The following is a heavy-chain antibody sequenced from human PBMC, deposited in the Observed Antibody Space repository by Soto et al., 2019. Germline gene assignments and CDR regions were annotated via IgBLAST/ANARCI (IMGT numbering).Heavy chain of an antibody. V-gene: IGHV3-23*01. Sequence: EVQLLESGGGLAQAGGSLRLSCAASGFNFRIYAMNWVRQAPGKGLEWVSVMIGDGSSWDYADSVRGRFTISRDNSKNTLYLQMNCLRAEDTAVYYCAKDLRPDGRYDLDYWGQGTLVTVS. CDR3: AKDLRPDGRYDLDY. CDR1: GFNFRIYA. CDR2: MIGDGSSW. D-gene: IGHD1-26*01. J-gene: IGHJ4*02.